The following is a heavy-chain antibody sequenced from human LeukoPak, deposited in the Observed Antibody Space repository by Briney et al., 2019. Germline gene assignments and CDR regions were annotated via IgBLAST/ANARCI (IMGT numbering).Heavy chain of an antibody. CDR2: IRYDGSNK. J-gene: IGHJ3*02. CDR3: AKDSNVLRYFDWFSDAFDI. Sequence: PGGSLRLSCAASGFTFSSYGMHWVRQAPGKGLEWVAFIRYDGSNKYYADSVKGRFTISRDNSKNTLYLQVNSLRAEDTAVYYCAKDSNVLRYFDWFSDAFDIWGQGTMVTVSS. D-gene: IGHD3-9*01. V-gene: IGHV3-30*02. CDR1: GFTFSSYG.